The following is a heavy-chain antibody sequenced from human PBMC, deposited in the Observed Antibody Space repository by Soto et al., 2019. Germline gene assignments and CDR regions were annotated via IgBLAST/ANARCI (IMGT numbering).Heavy chain of an antibody. CDR2: IYDSGST. J-gene: IGHJ5*01. Sequence: PSETLSLTCTVSGGSISISSYYWGWIRQPPGKGLEWIGSIYDSGSTYYNPSLKSRVTISVDTSNNQFSPHLSSVTPDDTAVYYCVRLTGNSWLDSCGQGTQVTVSS. CDR1: GGSISISSYY. V-gene: IGHV4-39*01. CDR3: VRLTGNSWLDS.